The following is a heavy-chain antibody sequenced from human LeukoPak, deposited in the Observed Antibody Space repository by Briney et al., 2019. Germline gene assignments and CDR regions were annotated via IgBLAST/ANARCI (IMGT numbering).Heavy chain of an antibody. V-gene: IGHV3-11*01. CDR2: ISSSGSTI. CDR1: GFAFSDYY. CDR3: ARWPPGEVPADIGYFQH. Sequence: PVGSLRLSCAASGFAFSDYYMRWIRQAPGKGLEWVSYISSSGSTIYYADSVKGRFTISRDNAKNSLYLQMNSLRAEDTAVYYCARWPPGEVPADIGYFQHWGQGTLVTVSS. J-gene: IGHJ1*01. D-gene: IGHD2-2*01.